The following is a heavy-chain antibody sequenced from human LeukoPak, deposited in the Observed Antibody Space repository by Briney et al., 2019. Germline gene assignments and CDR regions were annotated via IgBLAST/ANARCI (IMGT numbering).Heavy chain of an antibody. CDR1: GFTFDDYA. D-gene: IGHD3-22*01. Sequence: GGSLRLSCAASGFTFDDYAMHWVRQAPGKGLEWVSGISWNSGSIGYADSVKGRFTISRDNAKNSLYLQMNSLRAEDTAVYYCARHMGTMIVVVNPLGYWGQGTLVTVSS. CDR2: ISWNSGSI. V-gene: IGHV3-9*01. CDR3: ARHMGTMIVVVNPLGY. J-gene: IGHJ4*02.